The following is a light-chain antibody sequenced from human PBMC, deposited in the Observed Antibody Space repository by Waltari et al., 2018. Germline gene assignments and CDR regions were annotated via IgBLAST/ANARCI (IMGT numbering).Light chain of an antibody. CDR3: QKYDFLPAT. CDR2: HTS. CDR1: QGVGRY. V-gene: IGKV3-20*01. Sequence: IVLTKSXXTXSLSPGERAXLSCRASQGVGRYLAWYQQRPGQAPSLLLYHTSIRATGIPDRFSGSGYGTDFSLTISRLEPEDFAVYYCQKYDFLPATFGQGTTVEIK. J-gene: IGKJ1*01.